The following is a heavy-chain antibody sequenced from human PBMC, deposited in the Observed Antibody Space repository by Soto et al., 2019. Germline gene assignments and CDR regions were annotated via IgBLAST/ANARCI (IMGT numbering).Heavy chain of an antibody. CDR1: GFTFSIYG. Sequence: QVQLVESGGGVVQPGRSLRLSCAASGFTFSIYGMHWVRQAPGKGLEWVAVVSYDGTNKYYADSVKGRFTISRDNXKXXLYLQMNTLRPEDTAVYYCAKENFCTNGVCYLFDYWGQGTLVTVSS. V-gene: IGHV3-30*18. CDR3: AKENFCTNGVCYLFDY. D-gene: IGHD2-8*01. CDR2: VSYDGTNK. J-gene: IGHJ4*02.